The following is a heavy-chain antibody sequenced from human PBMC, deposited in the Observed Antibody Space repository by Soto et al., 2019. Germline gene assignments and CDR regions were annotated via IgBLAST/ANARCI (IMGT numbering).Heavy chain of an antibody. CDR3: ARGRAYYYGSGSPRGMDV. D-gene: IGHD3-10*01. CDR1: GGSFSGYY. J-gene: IGHJ6*02. Sequence: QVQLQQWGAGLLKPSETLSLTCAVYGGSFSGYYWSWIRQPPGKGLEWIGEINHSGSTNYNPSLNSRGTISADASKNQFSLKLSSVTAADAAVYYCARGRAYYYGSGSPRGMDVWGQGTTVTVSS. CDR2: INHSGST. V-gene: IGHV4-34*01.